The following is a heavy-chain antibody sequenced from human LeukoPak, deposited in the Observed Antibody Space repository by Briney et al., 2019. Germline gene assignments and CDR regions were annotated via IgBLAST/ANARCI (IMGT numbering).Heavy chain of an antibody. J-gene: IGHJ4*02. CDR3: ARERGSSIWYRTPADV. V-gene: IGHV3-30*03. CDR2: ISYDGSNK. D-gene: IGHD6-13*01. CDR1: GFTFSSYG. Sequence: PGGSLRLSCAASGFTFSSYGMHWVRQAPGKGLEWVAVISYDGSNKYYAGSVKGRFTISRDNSKSTLYLQMNSLRAEDTAVYYCARERGSSIWYRTPADVWGQGTLVTVSS.